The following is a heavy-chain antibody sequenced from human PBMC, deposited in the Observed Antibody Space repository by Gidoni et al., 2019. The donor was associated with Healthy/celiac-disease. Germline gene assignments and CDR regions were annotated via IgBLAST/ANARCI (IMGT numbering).Heavy chain of an antibody. Sequence: QLVQSGAEVQNPVSSVTVSCKASGGTFSGYAISWVRQAPGQGLEWMGGIIPIFGTANYAQKFQGRVTITADESTSTAYMELSSLRSEDTAVYYCARGTAIVVVPAAIGDNWFDPWGQGTLVTVSS. D-gene: IGHD2-2*01. CDR1: GGTFSGYA. CDR3: ARGTAIVVVPAAIGDNWFDP. V-gene: IGHV1-69*12. J-gene: IGHJ5*02. CDR2: IIPIFGTA.